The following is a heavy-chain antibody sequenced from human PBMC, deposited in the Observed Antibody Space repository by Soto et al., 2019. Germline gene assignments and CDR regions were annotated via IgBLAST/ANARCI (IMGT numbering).Heavy chain of an antibody. J-gene: IGHJ4*02. Sequence: GGSLRLSCAASGFTFTNYAMSWVRQAPGKGLEWVSTINNNGGSTYYADSVKGQFTISRDNSKSTLYVQMNSLRAEDTAVYYCAKESGSYSGYFDFWGQGALVTVS. CDR1: GFTFTNYA. D-gene: IGHD1-26*01. V-gene: IGHV3-23*01. CDR3: AKESGSYSGYFDF. CDR2: INNNGGST.